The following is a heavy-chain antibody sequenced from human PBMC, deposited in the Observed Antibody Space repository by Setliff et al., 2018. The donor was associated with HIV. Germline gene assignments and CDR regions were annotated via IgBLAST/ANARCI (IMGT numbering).Heavy chain of an antibody. CDR1: SGSISSGTYY. J-gene: IGHJ4*01. D-gene: IGHD5-18*01. CDR2: IDYSGSA. Sequence: PSETLSLTCTVSSGSISSGTYYWSWIRQYPGKGLEWIGYIDYSGSAFYNPPLKSRITISRDTSKNQFSLKMNSVTAADTAVYYCAREGKTALVTKYFDYWGHGKLVTVSS. V-gene: IGHV4-31*03. CDR3: AREGKTALVTKYFDY.